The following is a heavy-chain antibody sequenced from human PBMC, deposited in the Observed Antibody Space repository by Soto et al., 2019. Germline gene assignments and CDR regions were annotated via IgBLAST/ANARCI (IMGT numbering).Heavy chain of an antibody. J-gene: IGHJ5*02. Sequence: GGSLRLSCAASGFTFSSYAMSWVRQAPGKGLEWVSAISGSGGSTYYADSVKGRFTISRDNSKNTLYLQMNSLRAEDTAVYYCAKVLGGYCSGGSCYVDWFDPWGQGTLVTVSS. D-gene: IGHD2-15*01. CDR3: AKVLGGYCSGGSCYVDWFDP. CDR2: ISGSGGST. CDR1: GFTFSSYA. V-gene: IGHV3-23*01.